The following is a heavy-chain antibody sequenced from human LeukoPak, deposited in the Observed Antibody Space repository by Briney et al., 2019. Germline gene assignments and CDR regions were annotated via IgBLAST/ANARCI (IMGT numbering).Heavy chain of an antibody. V-gene: IGHV3-30*09. J-gene: IGHJ4*02. CDR2: ISYDGTNK. CDR1: GFTFSSYP. Sequence: GGSLRLSCAASGFTFSSYPMHWVRQAPGKGLEWVAVISYDGTNKWYADSVQGRFAISRDNSKNTLYLQMNSLRPEDTAVYYCARDRLLITVAGTVDQWGRGTLVTVSS. D-gene: IGHD6-19*01. CDR3: ARDRLLITVAGTVDQ.